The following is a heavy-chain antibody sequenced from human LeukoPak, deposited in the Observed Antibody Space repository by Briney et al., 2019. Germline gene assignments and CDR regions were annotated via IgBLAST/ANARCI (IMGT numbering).Heavy chain of an antibody. CDR1: GFTFSSYS. D-gene: IGHD3-3*01. J-gene: IGHJ6*02. V-gene: IGHV3-21*01. CDR3: ARDGTIFGVVSSYYYGMDV. Sequence: GGSLRLSCAASGFTFSSYSMNWVRQAPGKGLEWVSSISSSSSYIYYADSVKGRFTISRDNAKNSLYLQMNGLRAEGTAVYYCARDGTIFGVVSSYYYGMDVWGQGTTVTVSS. CDR2: ISSSSSYI.